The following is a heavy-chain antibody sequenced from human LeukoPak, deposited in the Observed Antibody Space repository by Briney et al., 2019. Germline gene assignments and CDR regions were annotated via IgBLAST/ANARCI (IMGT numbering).Heavy chain of an antibody. CDR1: GVSFSGYY. CDR2: IDPSGGI. CDR3: ASSTCGGDCYHLDY. D-gene: IGHD2-21*02. J-gene: IGHJ4*02. V-gene: IGHV4-34*01. Sequence: SETLSLTCAVHGVSFSGYYWSWIRQFPGEGLEWIGEIDPSGGIEYNPSLKSRVTISVDTSKNQFSLKLSSVTAADTAVYYCASSTCGGDCYHLDYWGQGTLVTVSS.